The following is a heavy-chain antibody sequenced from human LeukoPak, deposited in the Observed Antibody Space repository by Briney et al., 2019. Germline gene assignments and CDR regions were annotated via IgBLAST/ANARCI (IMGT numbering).Heavy chain of an antibody. D-gene: IGHD3-22*01. CDR2: VNQSGNT. J-gene: IGHJ4*02. V-gene: IGHV4-34*01. CDR3: ARLQTYSGYEDFDH. CDR1: GASFGDSY. Sequence: SETLSLTCAVYGASFGDSYWSWIRQTPGKGLEWIGEVNQSGNTNYNPSFRSRVTIGVDTSKNLFSLRLSSVTAADTAVYYCARLQTYSGYEDFDHWGQGTLVTVSS.